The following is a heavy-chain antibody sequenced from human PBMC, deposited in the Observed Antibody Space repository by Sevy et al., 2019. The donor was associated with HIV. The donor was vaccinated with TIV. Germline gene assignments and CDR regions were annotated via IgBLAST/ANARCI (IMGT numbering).Heavy chain of an antibody. CDR2: IYYNGHI. Sequence: SETLSLTCTVSGGSITSLYWNWIRQPPGKGLEWIANIYYNGHINYNPSLKSRVTLSLDKSKNQFSLRLSSVTAAGTAMYYCAGENAWGRGYSWGQGTLVTVSS. D-gene: IGHD1-26*01. CDR3: AGENAWGRGYS. CDR1: GGSITSLY. J-gene: IGHJ4*02. V-gene: IGHV4-59*08.